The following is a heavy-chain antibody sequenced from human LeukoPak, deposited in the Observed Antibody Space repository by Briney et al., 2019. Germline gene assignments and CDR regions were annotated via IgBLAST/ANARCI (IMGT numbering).Heavy chain of an antibody. Sequence: SETLSLTCTISGGSISSFYWSWVRQPPGKGLEWIGFIYYSGSTNYNPSLKSRVTISVDTSKNQFSLKLSSVTAADTAVYYCARGGYSGYDSWGQGTLVTVSS. CDR1: GGSISSFY. CDR3: ARGGYSGYDS. CDR2: IYYSGST. D-gene: IGHD5-12*01. J-gene: IGHJ4*02. V-gene: IGHV4-59*12.